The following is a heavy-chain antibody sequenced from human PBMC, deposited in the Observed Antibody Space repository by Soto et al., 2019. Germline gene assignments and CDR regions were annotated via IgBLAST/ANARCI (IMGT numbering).Heavy chain of an antibody. Sequence: GSLRLSCAASGFTFSNAWMSWVRQAPGKGLEWVGRIKSKTDGGTTDYAAPVKGRFTISRDDSKNTLYLQMNSLKTEDTAVYYCTTGVVPLEQLVRNYYYYGMDVWGQGTTVTVSS. V-gene: IGHV3-15*01. CDR1: GFTFSNAW. J-gene: IGHJ6*02. CDR2: IKSKTDGGTT. CDR3: TTGVVPLEQLVRNYYYYGMDV. D-gene: IGHD6-13*01.